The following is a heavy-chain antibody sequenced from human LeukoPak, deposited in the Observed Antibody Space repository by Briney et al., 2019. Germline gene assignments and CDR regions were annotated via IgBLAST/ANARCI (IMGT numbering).Heavy chain of an antibody. V-gene: IGHV4-61*02. CDR3: ARSRYYYDSSGYPHVGNFDY. CDR1: GGSISSGSYY. D-gene: IGHD3-22*01. J-gene: IGHJ4*02. Sequence: SETLSLTCTVSGGSISSGSYYWSWIRQPAGKGLEWIGRIYTSGSTNYNPSLKSRVTISVDTSKNQFSLKLSSVTAADTAVYYCARSRYYYDSSGYPHVGNFDYWGQGTLVTVSS. CDR2: IYTSGST.